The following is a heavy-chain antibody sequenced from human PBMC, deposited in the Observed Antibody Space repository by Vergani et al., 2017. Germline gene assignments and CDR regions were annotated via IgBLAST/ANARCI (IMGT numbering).Heavy chain of an antibody. CDR1: GGPISSGSYY. D-gene: IGHD5-18*01. J-gene: IGHJ4*02. V-gene: IGHV4-61*02. Sequence: QVQLQESGPGLVKPSQTLSLTCTVPGGPISSGSYYWSWIRQPAGKGLEWIGRIYTSGSTNYNPSLKSRDTISVDKSTNQFSLKLSSVTAAATAVYYCARGYSYGPSIDYWGQGTLVTVSS. CDR3: ARGYSYGPSIDY. CDR2: IYTSGST.